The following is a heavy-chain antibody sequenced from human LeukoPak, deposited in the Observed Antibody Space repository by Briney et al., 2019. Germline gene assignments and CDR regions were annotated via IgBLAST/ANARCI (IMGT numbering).Heavy chain of an antibody. D-gene: IGHD6-13*01. CDR1: GFTFSSYA. CDR2: ISSNGGST. J-gene: IGHJ4*02. V-gene: IGHV3-64*01. Sequence: GGSLRLSCAASGFTFSSYAMHWVCQAPGKGLEYVSAISSNGGSTYYANSVKGRFTISRDNSKNTLYLQMGSLRAEDMAVYYCARGSWRNYYFDYWGQGTLVTVSS. CDR3: ARGSWRNYYFDY.